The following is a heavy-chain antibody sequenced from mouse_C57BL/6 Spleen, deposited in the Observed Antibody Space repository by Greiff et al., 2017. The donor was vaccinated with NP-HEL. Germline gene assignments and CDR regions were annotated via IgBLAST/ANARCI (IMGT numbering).Heavy chain of an antibody. D-gene: IGHD2-4*01. CDR1: GYSITSGYY. J-gene: IGHJ3*01. V-gene: IGHV3-6*01. CDR3: ARGYYDWSAAY. Sequence: EVKLVESGPGLVKPSQSLSLTCSVTGYSITSGYYWNWIRQFPGNKLEWMGYISYDGSNNYNPSLKNRISITRDTSKNQFFLKLNSVTTEDTATYYCARGYYDWSAAYWGQGTLVTVSA. CDR2: ISYDGSN.